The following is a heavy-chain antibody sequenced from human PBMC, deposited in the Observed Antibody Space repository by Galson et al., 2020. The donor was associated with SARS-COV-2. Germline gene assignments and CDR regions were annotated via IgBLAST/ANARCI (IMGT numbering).Heavy chain of an antibody. V-gene: IGHV4-59*08. CDR2: IYYSGST. Sequence: SETLSLTCTVSGGSISSYYWSWIRQPPAKGLEWIGYIYYSGSTNYNPSLKSRVTISVDTSKNQFSLKLSCVTAADTAVYYCARHTAARLFDYWGQGTLVTVSS. CDR1: GGSISSYY. D-gene: IGHD6-6*01. CDR3: ARHTAARLFDY. J-gene: IGHJ4*02.